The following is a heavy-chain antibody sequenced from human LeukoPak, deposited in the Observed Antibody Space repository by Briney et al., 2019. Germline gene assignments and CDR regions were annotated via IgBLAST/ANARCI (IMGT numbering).Heavy chain of an antibody. CDR1: AFTFSSYA. D-gene: IGHD3-16*01. CDR2: ISYDGRNK. J-gene: IGHJ4*02. CDR3: ARELNGYGYYFFDY. V-gene: IGHV3-30*04. Sequence: GGSLRLSCAASAFTFSSYAMHWVRQAPGKGLEWVAFISYDGRNKYYTHSVKGRFTISRDNAKNSLYLQMNGLGAEDTAVYYCARELNGYGYYFFDYWGPGTLVTVSS.